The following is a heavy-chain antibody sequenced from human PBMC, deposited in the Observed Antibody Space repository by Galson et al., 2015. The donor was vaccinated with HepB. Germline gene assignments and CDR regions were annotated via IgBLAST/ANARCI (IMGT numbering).Heavy chain of an antibody. J-gene: IGHJ4*01. V-gene: IGHV1-18*01. Sequence: QSGAEVKKPGASVKVSCKASGYTFTRYTISWLRPAPGQGLEWLGWISANNGNGNSVRKVQGRVTMTADTSTHTAYMELRSLKSDDTAMYYCARGGMATIGGPTFDYWGQGTLVTVSS. CDR2: ISANNGNG. D-gene: IGHD5-24*01. CDR3: ARGGMATIGGPTFDY. CDR1: GYTFTRYT.